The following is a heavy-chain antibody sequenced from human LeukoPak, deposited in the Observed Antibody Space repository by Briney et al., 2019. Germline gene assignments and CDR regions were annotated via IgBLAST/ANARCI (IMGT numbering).Heavy chain of an antibody. CDR3: ARDNIAVAGTLEYFQH. D-gene: IGHD6-19*01. CDR2: IWYDGSNK. J-gene: IGHJ1*01. V-gene: IGHV3-33*01. Sequence: GGSLRLSCAASGFTFSSYGMHWVRQAPGKGLEWVAVIWYDGSNKYYADSVKSRFTISRDNSKNTLYLQMNSLRAEDTAVYYCARDNIAVAGTLEYFQHWGQGTLVTVSS. CDR1: GFTFSSYG.